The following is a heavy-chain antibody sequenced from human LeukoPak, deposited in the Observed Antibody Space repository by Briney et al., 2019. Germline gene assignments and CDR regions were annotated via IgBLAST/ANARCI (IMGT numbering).Heavy chain of an antibody. CDR3: ARDLVLMVYSISSNYGMGV. CDR2: INPNSGGT. J-gene: IGHJ6*02. V-gene: IGHV1-2*02. CDR1: GYTFTGYY. Sequence: GASVKVSCKASGYTFTGYYMHWVRQAPGQGLEWMGWINPNSGGTNYAQKFQGRVTMTRDTSISTAYMELSRLRSDDTAVYYCARDLVLMVYSISSNYGMGVWGQGTTVTVSS. D-gene: IGHD2-8*01.